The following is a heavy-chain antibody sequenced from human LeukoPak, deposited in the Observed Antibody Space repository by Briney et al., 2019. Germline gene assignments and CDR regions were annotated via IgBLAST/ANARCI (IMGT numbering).Heavy chain of an antibody. CDR2: IYYSGST. CDR3: AKQALYYFDY. J-gene: IGHJ4*02. CDR1: VAPTSVSSYY. V-gene: IGHV4-39*01. Sequence: SETLSSTAPVPVAPTSVSSYYWGWFRHPPGKGLEWIGSIYYSGSTYYNPSLKSRVTISVDTSKNQFSLKLSSVTAADTAVYYCAKQALYYFDYWGQGTLVTVSS.